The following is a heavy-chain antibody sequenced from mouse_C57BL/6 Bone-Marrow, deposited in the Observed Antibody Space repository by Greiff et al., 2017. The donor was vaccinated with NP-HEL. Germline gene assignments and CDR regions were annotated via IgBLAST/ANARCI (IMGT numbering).Heavy chain of an antibody. J-gene: IGHJ2*01. V-gene: IGHV1-19*01. D-gene: IGHD2-3*01. CDR2: INPYNGGT. CDR1: GYTFTDYY. Sequence: EVKLVESGPVLVKPGSSVHLSCNSSGYTFTDYYMNWVKQSHGKSLEWIGVINPYNGGTEYNQKLKGKATLTVDKSSSTAYMELNSLTSEDSAVYYCARSPFYDGYYSYYFDYWGQGTTLTVSS. CDR3: ARSPFYDGYYSYYFDY.